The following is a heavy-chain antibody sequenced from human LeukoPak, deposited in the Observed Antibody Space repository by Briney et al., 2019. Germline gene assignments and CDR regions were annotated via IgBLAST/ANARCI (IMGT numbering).Heavy chain of an antibody. V-gene: IGHV5-51*01. J-gene: IGHJ5*02. D-gene: IGHD4-17*01. CDR3: ARGDSVDYGDYIGWFDP. CDR2: IYPGDSDT. CDR1: GYSFTSYW. Sequence: GESLKISCKGSGYSFTSYWIGWVRQMPGKGLEWMGIIYPGDSDTRYSPSFQGQVTISADKSISTAYLQWSSLEASDTAMYYCARGDSVDYGDYIGWFDPWGQGTLVTVSS.